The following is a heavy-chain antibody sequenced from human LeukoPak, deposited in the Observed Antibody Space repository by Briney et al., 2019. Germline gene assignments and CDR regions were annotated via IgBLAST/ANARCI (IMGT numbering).Heavy chain of an antibody. J-gene: IGHJ6*03. CDR3: ARDRPPGYSYGTLYYMDV. V-gene: IGHV1-2*02. CDR2: INPNSGGT. D-gene: IGHD5-18*01. Sequence: ASVKVSCKASGYTFTDYYMHWVRQAPGQGLEWMGWINPNSGGTNYAQKFQGRVTMTRDTSISTAYMELSRLRSDDTAVYYCARDRPPGYSYGTLYYMDVWGKGTTVTVSS. CDR1: GYTFTDYY.